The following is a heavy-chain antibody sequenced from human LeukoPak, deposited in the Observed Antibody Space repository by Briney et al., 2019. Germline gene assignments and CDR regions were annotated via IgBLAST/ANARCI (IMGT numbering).Heavy chain of an antibody. V-gene: IGHV1-2*02. J-gene: IGHJ3*02. Sequence: ASVKVSCKASGYTFTGYYMHWVRQAPGQGLEWMGWINPNSGGTNYAQKFQGRVTMTRDTSISTAYMELSRLRSDDTAVYYCARDHYDILTGYYGGTDAFDIWGQGTMVTVSS. CDR3: ARDHYDILTGYYGGTDAFDI. CDR2: INPNSGGT. CDR1: GYTFTGYY. D-gene: IGHD3-9*01.